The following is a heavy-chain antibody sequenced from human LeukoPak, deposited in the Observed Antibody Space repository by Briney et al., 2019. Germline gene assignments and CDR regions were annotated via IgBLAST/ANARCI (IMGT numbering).Heavy chain of an antibody. CDR2: ISSSSSYI. CDR1: GFTFSSYS. V-gene: IGHV3-21*01. J-gene: IGHJ3*02. Sequence: KAGGSLRLSCAASGFTFSSYSMNWVRQAPGKGLEWVSCISSSSSYIYYADSVKGRFTTSRDNAKNSLYLQMNSLRAEDTAVYYCARDRYDSSGYYYHDAFDIWGQGTMVTVSS. CDR3: ARDRYDSSGYYYHDAFDI. D-gene: IGHD3-22*01.